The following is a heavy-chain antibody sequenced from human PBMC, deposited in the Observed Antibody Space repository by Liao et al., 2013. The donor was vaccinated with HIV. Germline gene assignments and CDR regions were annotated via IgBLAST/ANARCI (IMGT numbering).Heavy chain of an antibody. V-gene: IGHV4-30-4*08. CDR1: GGSISSGDYY. J-gene: IGHJ2*01. D-gene: IGHD3-3*01. CDR2: IYYSGST. Sequence: QVQLQESGPGLVKPSQTLSLTCTVSGGSISSGDYYWSWIRQPPGKGLEWIGYIYYSGSTYYNPSLKSRVTISVDTSKNQFSLKLSSVTAADTAVYYCARVSYDFWSGDWYFDLWGRGTLVTVSS. CDR3: ARVSYDFWSGDWYFDL.